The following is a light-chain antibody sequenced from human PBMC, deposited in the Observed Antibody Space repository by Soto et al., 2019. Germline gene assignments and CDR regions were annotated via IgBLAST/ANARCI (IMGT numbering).Light chain of an antibody. J-gene: IGKJ1*01. CDR3: QQYGSSPTWP. CDR1: QSVSSNY. Sequence: ESVLTQSPGTLSLSPGERATLSCRASQSVSSNYLAWYQQKPGQAPRLLIYGASTRATGIPDRFSGSGSVTDFTLPISRLEPEDSALYYCQQYGSSPTWPFGQGTKVEIK. V-gene: IGKV3-20*01. CDR2: GAS.